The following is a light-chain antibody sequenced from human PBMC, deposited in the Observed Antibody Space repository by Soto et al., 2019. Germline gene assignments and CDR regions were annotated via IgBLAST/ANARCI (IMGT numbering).Light chain of an antibody. V-gene: IGLV2-14*01. CDR3: SSYTSSSARV. J-gene: IGLJ3*02. CDR1: SSDVGGYNY. CDR2: EVS. Sequence: SALTQHASVYGSPGQSITISCTGTSSDVGGYNYVSWYQQHPGKAPKLMIYEVSNRPSGVSNPFSGSKSGNTASLTISGLQAEDEADYYCSSYTSSSARVFGGGTKVTVL.